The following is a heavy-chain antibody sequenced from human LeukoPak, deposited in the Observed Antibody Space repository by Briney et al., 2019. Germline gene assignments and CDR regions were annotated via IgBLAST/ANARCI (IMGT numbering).Heavy chain of an antibody. J-gene: IGHJ6*02. Sequence: GASVKVSCKASGYAFTGYYMHWVRQAPGQGFEWMGWINPNSGGANYAQRFQGRVTMTRDTSISTAYMELSSLRSEDTAVYYCARSSRGHFHYYYYGMDVWGQGTTVTVSS. V-gene: IGHV1-2*02. CDR2: INPNSGGA. D-gene: IGHD6-25*01. CDR1: GYAFTGYY. CDR3: ARSSRGHFHYYYYGMDV.